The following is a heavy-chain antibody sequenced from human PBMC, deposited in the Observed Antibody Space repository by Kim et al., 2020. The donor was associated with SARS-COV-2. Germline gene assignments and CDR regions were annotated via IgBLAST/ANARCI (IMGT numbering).Heavy chain of an antibody. CDR2: ISYDGSNK. J-gene: IGHJ5*02. Sequence: GGSLRLSCAASGFTFSSYAMHWVRQAPGKGLEWVAVISYDGSNKYYADSVKGRFTISRDNSKNTLYLQMNSLRAEDTAVYYCARDGGQQLVESSDGQYRGWFDPWGQGTLVTVSS. D-gene: IGHD6-13*01. V-gene: IGHV3-30*04. CDR3: ARDGGQQLVESSDGQYRGWFDP. CDR1: GFTFSSYA.